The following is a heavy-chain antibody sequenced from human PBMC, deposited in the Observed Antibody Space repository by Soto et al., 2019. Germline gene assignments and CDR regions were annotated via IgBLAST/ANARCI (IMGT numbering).Heavy chain of an antibody. Sequence: QVQLVESGGGLVKPGGSLRLSCAASGFTFSDYYMSWIRQAPGKGLEWVSYISSSGSTIYYADSVKGRFTISRDNAKNSLYLKMNSLRAEDAAVYYCARDAEGIAARRRRGARQYGMDVWGQGTTVTVSS. V-gene: IGHV3-11*01. J-gene: IGHJ6*02. CDR2: ISSSGSTI. CDR3: ARDAEGIAARRRRGARQYGMDV. CDR1: GFTFSDYY. D-gene: IGHD6-6*01.